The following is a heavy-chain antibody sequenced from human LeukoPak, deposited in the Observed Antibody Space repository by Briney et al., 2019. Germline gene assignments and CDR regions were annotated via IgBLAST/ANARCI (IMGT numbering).Heavy chain of an antibody. J-gene: IGHJ4*02. CDR1: GFTFSRFG. V-gene: IGHV3-30*18. CDR2: ISYGGSDK. Sequence: GRSLRLSCAASGFTFSRFGMHWVRQAPGKGLEWVAVISYGGSDKNYLDSVKGRFTISRDNYKNTLYLQMNSLRVEDTAVYYCAKGGRVTTVGTRYKYYFDYWGQGTLVTVSS. D-gene: IGHD4-23*01. CDR3: AKGGRVTTVGTRYKYYFDY.